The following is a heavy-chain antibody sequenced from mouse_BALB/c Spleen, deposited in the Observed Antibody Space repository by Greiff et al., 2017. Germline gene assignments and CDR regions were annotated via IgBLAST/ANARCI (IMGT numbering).Heavy chain of an antibody. V-gene: IGHV1-15*01. D-gene: IGHD2-13*01. J-gene: IGHJ3*01. CDR2: IVTETGGT. CDR1: GYTFTDYE. CDR3: TRKCYGDLGWFAY. Sequence: QVQLKESGAELVRPGASVTLSCTASGYTFTDYEMHWVKQKPVHGLEWIGAIVTETGGTAYNQKFKGKATLTADKSSSTAYMELRSLTSEDSAVYAGTRKCYGDLGWFAYWGQGTLVTVSA.